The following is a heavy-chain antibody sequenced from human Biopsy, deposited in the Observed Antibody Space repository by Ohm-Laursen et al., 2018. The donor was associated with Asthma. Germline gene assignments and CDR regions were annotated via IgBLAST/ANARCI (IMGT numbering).Heavy chain of an antibody. V-gene: IGHV1-69*10. CDR2: IIPKFGIA. CDR1: GGTFSNYA. CDR3: ATDHCSALWAGVSTDNCYFEY. Sequence: SVKVSCKASGGTFSNYAISWVRQAPGQGLEWMGGIIPKFGIANYAQNFQGRVTLTADKSTSTAYMELSSLRSEDTAVYYCATDHCSALWAGVSTDNCYFEYWGQGTPVTVSS. D-gene: IGHD3-10*02. J-gene: IGHJ4*02.